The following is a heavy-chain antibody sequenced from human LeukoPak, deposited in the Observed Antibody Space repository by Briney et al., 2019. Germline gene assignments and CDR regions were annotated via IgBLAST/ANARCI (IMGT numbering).Heavy chain of an antibody. Sequence: GESLQISCKGSGSSFTSYWIGWVRQLPGKGLEWMGIIYPGDSDTRYSPSFQGQVTISADKSISTAYLQWSSLKASDTAMYYCATTERWLSQGGFDYWGQGTLVTVSS. CDR1: GSSFTSYW. CDR3: ATTERWLSQGGFDY. CDR2: IYPGDSDT. D-gene: IGHD5-24*01. V-gene: IGHV5-51*01. J-gene: IGHJ4*02.